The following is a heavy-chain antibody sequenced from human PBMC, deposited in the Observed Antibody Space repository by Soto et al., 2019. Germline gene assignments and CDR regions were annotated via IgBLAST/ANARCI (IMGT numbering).Heavy chain of an antibody. CDR2: IYWDDDK. CDR1: GFSLSTTGEG. D-gene: IGHD5-12*01. Sequence: GSGPTLVNPTQTLTLTGAFSGFSLSTTGEGVGWLRQPPGKALEWLALIYWDDDKRYNPSLKSRLTITTDTSKNQVVLSMTNMDPVDTATYYCAHRTWPSMDFDYWGQGSLVTVSS. J-gene: IGHJ4*02. V-gene: IGHV2-5*02. CDR3: AHRTWPSMDFDY.